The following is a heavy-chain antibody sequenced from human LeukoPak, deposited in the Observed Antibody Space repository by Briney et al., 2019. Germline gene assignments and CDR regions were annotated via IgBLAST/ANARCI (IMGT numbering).Heavy chain of an antibody. CDR1: GKSLTGFT. Sequence: ASVKVSCKLSGKSLTGFTVHWVRQAPGKGLEWVGGFDPEDGETTYAQKFQGRVTVTEDTSIDTAYMELSSLRSEDTAVYFCAIVAGTTWEENWFDPWGQGTLLIVSS. CDR2: FDPEDGET. D-gene: IGHD1-7*01. V-gene: IGHV1-24*01. CDR3: AIVAGTTWEENWFDP. J-gene: IGHJ5*02.